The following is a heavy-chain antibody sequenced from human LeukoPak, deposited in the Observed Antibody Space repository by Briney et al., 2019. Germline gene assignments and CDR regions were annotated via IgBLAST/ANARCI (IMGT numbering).Heavy chain of an antibody. CDR1: GGSISSDY. V-gene: IGHV4-59*08. CDR2: ICNSGNN. CDR3: ATRGY. D-gene: IGHD3-10*01. J-gene: IGHJ4*02. Sequence: PSETLSLTCTVSGGSISSDYWQWIRQPPGKGLEWVGYICNSGNNHYNSSLKSRVTISIDTSKNQFSLKLASVTAADTAVYYCATRGYWGQGTLVAVSS.